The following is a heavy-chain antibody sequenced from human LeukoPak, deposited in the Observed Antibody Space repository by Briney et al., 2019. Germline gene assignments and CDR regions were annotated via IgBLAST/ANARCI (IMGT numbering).Heavy chain of an antibody. CDR2: ISYDGSNK. CDR3: TTDSKRTRPD. V-gene: IGHV3-30*03. CDR1: GFTFSSYG. Sequence: PGRSLRLSCAASGFTFSSYGMHWVRQAPGKGLEWVAVISYDGSNKYYADSVKGRFTISRDNSKNTLYLQMNSLKTEDTAVYYCTTDSKRTRPDWGQGTLVTVSS. D-gene: IGHD1/OR15-1a*01. J-gene: IGHJ4*02.